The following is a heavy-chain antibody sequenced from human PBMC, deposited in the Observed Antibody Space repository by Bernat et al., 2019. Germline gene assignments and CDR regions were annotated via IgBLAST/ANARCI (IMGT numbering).Heavy chain of an antibody. CDR1: GYTFTHHG. CDR3: ARDPSNTSVWYAYFDS. Sequence: QVQLVQSGTEVKKPGASVRVSCKTSGYTFTHHGIGWVRQAPGQGLEWLGWISGYNGDTIDAQRLQGRVTITTYTPKNTAYMELTSLRPDDTAVYYCARDPSNTSVWYAYFDSRGQGTLVTVSS. D-gene: IGHD6-19*01. J-gene: IGHJ4*02. CDR2: ISGYNGDT. V-gene: IGHV1-18*01.